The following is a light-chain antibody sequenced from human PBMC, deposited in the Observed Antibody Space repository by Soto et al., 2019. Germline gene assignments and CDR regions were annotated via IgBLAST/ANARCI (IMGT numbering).Light chain of an antibody. CDR3: QQCATSPLT. CDR2: DAR. V-gene: IGKV3-20*01. CDR1: QSVGNNY. Sequence: EIVLTQSTGTLSLSPGERATLSCRASQSVGNNYLAWFQQKPGQAPRLLIYDARSRATGIPDRFSGSGSGTDFTLTISRLEPEDFAVYYCQQCATSPLTFGGGTKVEFK. J-gene: IGKJ4*01.